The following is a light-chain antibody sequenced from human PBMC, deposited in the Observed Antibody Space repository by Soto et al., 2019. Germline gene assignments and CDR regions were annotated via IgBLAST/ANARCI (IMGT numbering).Light chain of an antibody. CDR1: QSISSY. CDR3: QQSYSTLWT. J-gene: IGKJ1*01. V-gene: IGKV1-39*01. CDR2: AAS. Sequence: IPMTLSAYSRSASVTDSVTITCRASQSISSYLNWYQQKPGKAPKLLIYAASSLQSGVPSRFSGSGSGTDFTLTISSLQPEDFATYYCQQSYSTLWTFGQGTKVAIK.